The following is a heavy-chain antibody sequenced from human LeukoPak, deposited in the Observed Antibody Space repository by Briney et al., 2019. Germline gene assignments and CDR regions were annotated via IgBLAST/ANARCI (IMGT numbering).Heavy chain of an antibody. D-gene: IGHD3-10*01. J-gene: IGHJ4*02. V-gene: IGHV1-18*04. CDR3: ARGRRPGKYFYASGSFDY. CDR2: ISPYNGDT. Sequence: ASVKVSCKASGYTFTSHGISWVRQAPGQGLEWIGWISPYNGDTNYAQKFQGRVTMTTDTSTRTTYMELRSLRSDDTAIYYCARGRRPGKYFYASGSFDYWGQGTLVTVSS. CDR1: GYTFTSHG.